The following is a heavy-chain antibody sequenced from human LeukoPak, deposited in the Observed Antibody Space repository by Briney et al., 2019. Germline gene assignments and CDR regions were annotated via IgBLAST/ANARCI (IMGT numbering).Heavy chain of an antibody. Sequence: GGSLRLSCAASGFIFSSYWMTWVRHTPGKGLEWVANIKQAGSEKYYVDSVKGRFTISRDNTKNSLYLQMNTLRAEDTAVYYCARVRGGYYFDYRGQGTLVTVSS. CDR3: ARVRGGYYFDY. D-gene: IGHD3-10*01. V-gene: IGHV3-7*01. CDR2: IKQAGSEK. CDR1: GFIFSSYW. J-gene: IGHJ4*02.